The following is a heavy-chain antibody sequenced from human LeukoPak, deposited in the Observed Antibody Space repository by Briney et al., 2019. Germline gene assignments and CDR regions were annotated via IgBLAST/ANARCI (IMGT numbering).Heavy chain of an antibody. Sequence: SETPSLTCTVSRGSIDSNSYYWGWIRQPPGRGLEGIGSIYYSGSTYYNPSLKSRVTISVDTSKNQFSLKLSSVTAADTAVYYCARDPKGGYFDYWGQGTLVTVSS. CDR3: ARDPKGGYFDY. CDR2: IYYSGST. J-gene: IGHJ4*02. D-gene: IGHD3-22*01. CDR1: RGSIDSNSYY. V-gene: IGHV4-39*07.